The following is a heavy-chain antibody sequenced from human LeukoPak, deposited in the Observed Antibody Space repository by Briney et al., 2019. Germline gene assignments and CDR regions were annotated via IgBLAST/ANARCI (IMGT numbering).Heavy chain of an antibody. D-gene: IGHD3-3*01. CDR3: ARDTYDFWSGYSF. Sequence: ASVKVPCKASGYTFTSYYMHWVRQAPGQGLEWMGVISPSGGSTTYAQKFQGRVTMTRDTSTSTVYMELSSLRSEDTAVYYCARDTYDFWSGYSFWGQGTLVAVSS. CDR2: ISPSGGST. CDR1: GYTFTSYY. J-gene: IGHJ4*02. V-gene: IGHV1-46*01.